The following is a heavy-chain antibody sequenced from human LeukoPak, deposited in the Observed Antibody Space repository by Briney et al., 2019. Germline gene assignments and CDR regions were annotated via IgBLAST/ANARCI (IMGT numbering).Heavy chain of an antibody. CDR3: ARQQSLYGVKDY. D-gene: IGHD4-17*01. CDR2: IYYSGST. J-gene: IGHJ4*02. V-gene: IGHV4-39*01. CDR1: SGSISSSSYY. Sequence: SETLSLTCTVSSGSISSSSYYWGWIRQPPGKGLQWVGNIYYSGSTYYNPSRKSRVTISVDKSKKQFSLKLSSVNAADTAVYYCARQQSLYGVKDYWGQGTLVTVSS.